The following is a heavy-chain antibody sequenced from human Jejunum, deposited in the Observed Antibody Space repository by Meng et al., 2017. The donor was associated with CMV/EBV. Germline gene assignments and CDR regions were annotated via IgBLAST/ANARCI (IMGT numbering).Heavy chain of an antibody. D-gene: IGHD1-20*01. J-gene: IGHJ6*02. Sequence: GFTFNDYAITLVRGRPGNGVEWVSAISWSGGTVVYADSVRSRFATSRDNARRSVHLQLNSLRGGDTAVYYCTKDSGRYDFYAMAVWGQGTTVTVSS. CDR2: ISWSGGTV. V-gene: IGHV3-9*01. CDR3: TKDSGRYDFYAMAV. CDR1: GFTFNDYA.